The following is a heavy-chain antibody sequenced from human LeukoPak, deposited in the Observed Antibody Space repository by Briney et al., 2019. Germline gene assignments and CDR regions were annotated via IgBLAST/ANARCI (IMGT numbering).Heavy chain of an antibody. D-gene: IGHD5-12*01. V-gene: IGHV1-69*04. CDR1: GGTFSSYA. J-gene: IGHJ4*02. CDR2: IIPILGIA. Sequence: GASVKVSCKASGGTFSSYAISWVRQAPGQGLEWMGRIIPILGIANCAQKFQGRVTITADKSTSTAYMELSSLRSEDTAVYYCARDDSGYDFPLDYWGQGTLVTVSS. CDR3: ARDDSGYDFPLDY.